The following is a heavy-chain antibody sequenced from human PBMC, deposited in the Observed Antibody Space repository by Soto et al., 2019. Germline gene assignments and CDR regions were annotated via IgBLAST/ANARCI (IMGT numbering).Heavy chain of an antibody. J-gene: IGHJ6*02. CDR3: AKNGQPPYYYFGMDV. Sequence: QGQLVQSGPEAKKPGASVKVSCKASGYTFSRYGISWVRQAPGQGLEWMGWISGYNGDTKYAQKVQGKVTMTIDTSTYRAYMESQSLTSDETAIYYCAKNGQPPYYYFGMDVCGQGTTVTVAS. V-gene: IGHV1-18*01. CDR1: GYTFSRYG. CDR2: ISGYNGDT. D-gene: IGHD2-8*01.